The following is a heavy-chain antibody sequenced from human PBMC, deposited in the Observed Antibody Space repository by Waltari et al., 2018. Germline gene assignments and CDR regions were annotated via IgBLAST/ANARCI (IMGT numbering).Heavy chain of an antibody. CDR2: INLSGKT. CDR1: AGSFSGYY. J-gene: IGHJ4*02. D-gene: IGHD3-16*01. V-gene: IGHV4-34*02. Sequence: QVQLQQWGAGLLKPSETLSLTCAISAGSFSGYYPSWLRQAPGKGLEWIAEINLSGKTDYNPSLRSRVTMSVDTSKNQFSLKLSSVTAADTAVYYCASGPGGYYFESWGLGTLVTVSS. CDR3: ASGPGGYYFES.